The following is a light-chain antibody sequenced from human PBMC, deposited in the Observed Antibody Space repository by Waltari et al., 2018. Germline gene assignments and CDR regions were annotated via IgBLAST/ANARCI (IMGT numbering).Light chain of an antibody. CDR3: QQSYSTLHT. J-gene: IGKJ4*01. V-gene: IGKV1-39*01. Sequence: DIQMTQSPSSLSAYVGDRVTITCRASQSISSYLNWYQQKPGKAPKLLIYAASSLQSGVPSRFSGSGSGTDFTLTISSLQPEDFATYYCQQSYSTLHTFGGGTKVEIK. CDR1: QSISSY. CDR2: AAS.